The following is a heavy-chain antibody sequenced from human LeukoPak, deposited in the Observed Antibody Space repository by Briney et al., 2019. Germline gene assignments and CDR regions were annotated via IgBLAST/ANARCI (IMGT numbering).Heavy chain of an antibody. CDR3: ARSMVRGVIIGGPDY. CDR2: INAGNGNT. D-gene: IGHD3-10*01. V-gene: IGHV1-3*01. CDR1: GYTFTSYA. J-gene: IGHJ4*02. Sequence: ASVKVSCKASGYTFTSYAMHWVRQAPGQRLEWMGWINAGNGNTKYSQKFQGRVTITRDTSASTAYMELSSLRSEDTAVYYCARSMVRGVIIGGPDYWGQGTLVTVSS.